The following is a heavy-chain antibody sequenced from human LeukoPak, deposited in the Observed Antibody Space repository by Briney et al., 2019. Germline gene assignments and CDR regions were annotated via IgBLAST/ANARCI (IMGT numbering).Heavy chain of an antibody. J-gene: IGHJ4*02. D-gene: IGHD3-22*01. CDR3: ARDRYYYDSSAAPSDY. Sequence: PGGSLRLSCAASGFTFSSYSMNWVRQAPGKGLEWVSSISSSSSYIYYADSVKGRFTISRDNAKNSLYLQMNSLRAEDTAVYYCARDRYYYDSSAAPSDYWGQGTLVTVSS. CDR1: GFTFSSYS. CDR2: ISSSSSYI. V-gene: IGHV3-21*01.